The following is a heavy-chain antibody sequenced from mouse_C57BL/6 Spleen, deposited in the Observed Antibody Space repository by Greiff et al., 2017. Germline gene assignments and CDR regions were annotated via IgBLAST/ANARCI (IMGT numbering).Heavy chain of an antibody. Sequence: VQLQESDAELVKPGASVKISCKVSGYTFTDHTIHWMKQRPEQGLEWIGYIYPRDGSTKYNEKFKGKATLTADKSSSTAYMQLNSLTSEDSAVYFCARSKAYYSNPYAMDYWGQGTSVTVSS. CDR1: GYTFTDHT. J-gene: IGHJ4*01. V-gene: IGHV1-78*01. D-gene: IGHD2-5*01. CDR3: ARSKAYYSNPYAMDY. CDR2: IYPRDGST.